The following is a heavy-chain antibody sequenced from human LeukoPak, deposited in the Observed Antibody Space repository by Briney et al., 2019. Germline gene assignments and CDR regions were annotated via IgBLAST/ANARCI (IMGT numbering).Heavy chain of an antibody. D-gene: IGHD3-3*01. CDR1: GFTFSSYS. Sequence: GGSLRLSCAASGFTFSSYSMNWVRQAPGKGLERVSSISSSSSYIYYADSVKGRFTISRDNAKNSLYLQMNSLRAEDTAVYYCAREGVTIFGVVINGDDYWGQGTLVTVSS. J-gene: IGHJ4*02. CDR3: AREGVTIFGVVINGDDY. CDR2: ISSSSSYI. V-gene: IGHV3-21*01.